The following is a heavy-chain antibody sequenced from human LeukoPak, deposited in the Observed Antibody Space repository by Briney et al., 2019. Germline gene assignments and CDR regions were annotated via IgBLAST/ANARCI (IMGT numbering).Heavy chain of an antibody. D-gene: IGHD6-19*01. J-gene: IGHJ4*02. Sequence: PGGSLRLSCAASGFIFSTYSMNWVRQAPGKGLEWVSYISSSSDTIYYADSVKGRFTISRDNAKNSLYLQMNSLRAEDTAVYYCARGQYSSGPEDYWGRGTLVTVSS. CDR1: GFIFSTYS. CDR2: ISSSSDTI. V-gene: IGHV3-48*01. CDR3: ARGQYSSGPEDY.